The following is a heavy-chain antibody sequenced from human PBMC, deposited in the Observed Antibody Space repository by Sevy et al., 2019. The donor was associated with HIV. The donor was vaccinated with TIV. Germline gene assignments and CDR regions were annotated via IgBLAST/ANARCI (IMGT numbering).Heavy chain of an antibody. Sequence: ASVKVSCEAFGYTFTSYDINWVRQAPGQGLEWVGWMSPNTGATGFAQKFQGRVTLTRNKSITTAYMELSSLTYEDTAVYYCARGGNGDFWSYEYYYYGMDVWGQGTTVTVSS. J-gene: IGHJ6*02. CDR2: MSPNTGAT. V-gene: IGHV1-8*01. D-gene: IGHD3-3*01. CDR3: ARGGNGDFWSYEYYYYGMDV. CDR1: GYTFTSYD.